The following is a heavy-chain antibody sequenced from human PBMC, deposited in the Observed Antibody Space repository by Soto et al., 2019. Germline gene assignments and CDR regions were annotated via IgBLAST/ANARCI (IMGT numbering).Heavy chain of an antibody. CDR2: ISVYNGNT. V-gene: IGHV1-18*01. J-gene: IGHJ6*02. CDR3: ARSGRPGYYYYIMDV. CDR1: RYTFSSYG. D-gene: IGHD3-10*01. Sequence: GXSGKVSFKASRYTFSSYGVSWVRQAPGQGLEWMGWISVYNGNTKYAQKLQGRVTMTTDTSTSTAYMELRGLRSDDTAVYYCARSGRPGYYYYIMDVWGQGTTVTVSS.